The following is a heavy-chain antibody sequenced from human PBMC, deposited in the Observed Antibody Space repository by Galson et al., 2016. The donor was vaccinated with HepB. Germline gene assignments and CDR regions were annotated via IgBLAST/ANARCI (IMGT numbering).Heavy chain of an antibody. CDR1: GFTFSSSW. V-gene: IGHV3-7*03. CDR3: ARGSRAIDY. Sequence: SLRLSCAASGFTFSSSWMTWARQAPGKGLEWVANIKQDGTETYYVDSVKGRFTISRDNAKNSLYLQMNSLRAEDTAVYYCARGSRAIDYWGQGTLVTVSS. CDR2: IKQDGTET. J-gene: IGHJ4*02.